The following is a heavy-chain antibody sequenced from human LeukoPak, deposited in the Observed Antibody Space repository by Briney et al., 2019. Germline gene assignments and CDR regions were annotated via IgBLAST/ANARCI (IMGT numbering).Heavy chain of an antibody. Sequence: PGESLKISCKGSGYSFTSYWIGWVRQMPGKGLEWMGIIYPGDSDTRYSPSFQGQVTISADKSISTAYLQWSSLKASDTAMYYCARQKALRYFDWLFPFDPWGQGTLVTVSS. CDR1: GYSFTSYW. CDR2: IYPGDSDT. J-gene: IGHJ5*02. V-gene: IGHV5-51*01. CDR3: ARQKALRYFDWLFPFDP. D-gene: IGHD3-9*01.